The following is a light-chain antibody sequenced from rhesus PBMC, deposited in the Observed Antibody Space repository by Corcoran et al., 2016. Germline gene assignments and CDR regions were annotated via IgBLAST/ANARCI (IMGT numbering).Light chain of an antibody. CDR2: LGS. CDR1: QSLLHSNGYSY. CDR3: LQDIQVPLT. Sequence: DIVMTQTPLSLPVTPGEPASISCRSSQSLLHSNGYSYLFWYLQRPGQSPQLLIYLGSIRASGVPDRFGATGSGTDFNLKSSRVEAADVGVYYCLQDIQVPLTFGGGTKVEIK. V-gene: IGKV2-78*01. J-gene: IGKJ4*01.